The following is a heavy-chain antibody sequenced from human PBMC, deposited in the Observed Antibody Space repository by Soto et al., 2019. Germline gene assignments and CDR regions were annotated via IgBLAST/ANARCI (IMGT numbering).Heavy chain of an antibody. CDR1: GFTFTSSA. D-gene: IGHD2-15*01. J-gene: IGHJ1*01. CDR2: IVVGSGNT. Sequence: QMQLVQSGPEVKKPGTSVKVSCKASGFTFTSSAVQWVRQARGQRLEWIGWIVVGSGNTNYAQKFQERVTITRDMSTSTAYMELSSLRSEDTAVYYCAAGIALNFGGGNGLGEYFQHWGQGTLATVSS. V-gene: IGHV1-58*01. CDR3: AAGIALNFGGGNGLGEYFQH.